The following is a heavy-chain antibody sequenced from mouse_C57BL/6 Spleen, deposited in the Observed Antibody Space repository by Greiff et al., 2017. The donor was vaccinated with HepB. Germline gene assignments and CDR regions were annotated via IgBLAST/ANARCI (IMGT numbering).Heavy chain of an antibody. D-gene: IGHD2-1*01. CDR2: IWRGGST. CDR3: AKNSHYGNYEAMDY. V-gene: IGHV2-5*01. J-gene: IGHJ4*01. Sequence: VQLVESGPGLVQPSQSLSITCTVSGFSLTSYGVHWVRQSPGKGLEWLGVIWRGGSTDYNAAFMSRLSITKDNSKSQVFFKMNSLQADDTAIYYCAKNSHYGNYEAMDYWGQGTSVTVSS. CDR1: GFSLTSYG.